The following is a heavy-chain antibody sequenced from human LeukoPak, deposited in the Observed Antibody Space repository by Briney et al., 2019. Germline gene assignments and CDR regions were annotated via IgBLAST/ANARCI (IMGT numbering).Heavy chain of an antibody. Sequence: PGGSLRLSCAASGFTFSSYAMSWVRQAPGKGLEWVANIKQDGSEKYYVDSVKGRFTISRDNAKNSLYLQMNSLRAEDTAVYYCASWGIRGIVGPSFDYWGQGTLVTVSS. CDR2: IKQDGSEK. V-gene: IGHV3-7*01. CDR1: GFTFSSYA. D-gene: IGHD3-22*01. J-gene: IGHJ4*02. CDR3: ASWGIRGIVGPSFDY.